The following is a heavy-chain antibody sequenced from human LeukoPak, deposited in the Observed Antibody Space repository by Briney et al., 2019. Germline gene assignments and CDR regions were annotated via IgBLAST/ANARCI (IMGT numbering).Heavy chain of an antibody. D-gene: IGHD6-19*01. J-gene: IGHJ4*02. CDR2: IPHSGGT. Sequence: PSETLSLTCTVSGGSISSGDYYWSWIRQPPGKGLEWIAYIPHSGGTYYNPSLKSRATISLDTSRNQFPLQLSSVTAADTALYYCARDTSSSGWFYFDYWGQGTLVTVSS. V-gene: IGHV4-30-4*01. CDR3: ARDTSSSGWFYFDY. CDR1: GGSISSGDYY.